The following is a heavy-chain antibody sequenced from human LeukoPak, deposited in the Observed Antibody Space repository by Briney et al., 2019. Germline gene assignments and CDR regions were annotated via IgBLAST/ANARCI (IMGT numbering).Heavy chain of an antibody. J-gene: IGHJ4*02. CDR1: GFTFSTYS. CDR3: AKGGSSYSEMDY. CDR2: ITSSSSYI. Sequence: GGSLRLSCAASGFTFSTYSMTWVRQAPGKGLEWVSSITSSSSYIYYAVSVKGRFTISRDNSKNPLYLQMNSLRADDTAVYYCAKGGSSYSEMDYWGQGTLVTVSS. D-gene: IGHD3-22*01. V-gene: IGHV3-21*04.